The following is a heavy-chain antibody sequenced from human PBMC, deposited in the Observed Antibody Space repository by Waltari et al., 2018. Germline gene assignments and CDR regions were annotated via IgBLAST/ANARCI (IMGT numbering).Heavy chain of an antibody. D-gene: IGHD2-2*01. V-gene: IGHV4-39*01. CDR1: GGSVTDTSYF. J-gene: IGHJ4*02. Sequence: QESGPGLLKPSGTLSLTCAVSGGSVTDTSYFWGWVSQAPGKGLEWLGNIYYDGNTNYNPSLKSRVSISVDTSQKQFSLKLTSVTATDTAVYYCARQGLYCRSSNCVGLDFSHWGQGTLVAVS. CDR3: ARQGLYCRSSNCVGLDFSH. CDR2: IYYDGNT.